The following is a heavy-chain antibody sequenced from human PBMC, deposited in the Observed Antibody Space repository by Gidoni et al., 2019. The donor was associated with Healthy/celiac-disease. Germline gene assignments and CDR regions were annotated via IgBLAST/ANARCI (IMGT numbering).Heavy chain of an antibody. D-gene: IGHD5-18*01. CDR2: IYYSGST. J-gene: IGHJ4*02. CDR3: ASRGYSYGSPFDY. Sequence: QLQLQESGPGLVKPSETLSLTCTVSGGPISSSSYYWGWIRQPPGKGLEWIGSIYYSGSTYYNPSLKSRVTISVDTSKNQFSLKLSSVTAADTAVYYCASRGYSYGSPFDYWGQGTLVTVSS. CDR1: GGPISSSSYY. V-gene: IGHV4-39*07.